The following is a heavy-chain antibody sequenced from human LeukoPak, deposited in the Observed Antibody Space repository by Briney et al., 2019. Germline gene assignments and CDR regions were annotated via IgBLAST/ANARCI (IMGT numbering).Heavy chain of an antibody. CDR3: ARATSGYGLLDY. CDR2: ISSSSSYI. CDR1: GFTFSSYS. Sequence: GGSLRLSCAASGFTFSSYSMNWVRQAPGKGLEWVSSISSSSSYIYCADSVKGRFTISRDSAKNSLYLQMNSLRAEDTAVYYCARATSGYGLLDYWGQGTLVTVSS. V-gene: IGHV3-21*01. D-gene: IGHD5-12*01. J-gene: IGHJ4*02.